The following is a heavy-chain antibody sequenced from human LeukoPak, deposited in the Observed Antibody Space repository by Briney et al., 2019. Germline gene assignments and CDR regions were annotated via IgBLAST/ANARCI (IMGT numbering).Heavy chain of an antibody. J-gene: IGHJ3*02. CDR1: GFHFRSYN. CDR2: ISSSWSYI. V-gene: IGHV3-21*01. Sequence: GGFLGLFCAASGFHFRSYNKNWVRQAPGKGLELVSSISSSWSYIYYADSVKGRFTISRDNAKNSLYLQMNSLRAEDTAVYYCARLGAGYCSGGSCDGAFDIWGQGTMVTVSS. CDR3: ARLGAGYCSGGSCDGAFDI. D-gene: IGHD2-15*01.